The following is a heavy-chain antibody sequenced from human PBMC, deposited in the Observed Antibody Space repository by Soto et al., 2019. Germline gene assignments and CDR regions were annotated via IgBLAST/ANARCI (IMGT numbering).Heavy chain of an antibody. Sequence: SVKVSCKDTGGLFSSYAVSWVRQAPGQGLECMGGIIPVFDTVYYAQKFQGRVTITAXXXXNXXXMXLXXLRXEXTAMYYCARGGSGYVWFNEFWGQGTLVTVSS. V-gene: IGHV1-69*13. D-gene: IGHD3-22*01. CDR3: ARGGSGYVWFNEF. CDR2: IIPVFDTV. J-gene: IGHJ4*02. CDR1: GGLFSSYA.